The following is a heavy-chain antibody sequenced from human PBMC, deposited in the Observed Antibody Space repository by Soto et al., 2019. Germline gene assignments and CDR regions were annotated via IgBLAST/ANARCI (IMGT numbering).Heavy chain of an antibody. CDR1: GFTFTRYS. CDR3: ARESEDLTSNFAY. V-gene: IGHV3-21*06. Sequence: EVQLVESGGGLVKPGGSLRLSCAASGFTFTRYSMNWVRQALGKGLEWVSSISSTTNYIYYGDSMKGRFTISRDNAKNSLYLEMNSLRAEDTAVYYCARESEDLTSNFAYWGQGTLGTVSS. J-gene: IGHJ4*02. CDR2: ISSTTNYI.